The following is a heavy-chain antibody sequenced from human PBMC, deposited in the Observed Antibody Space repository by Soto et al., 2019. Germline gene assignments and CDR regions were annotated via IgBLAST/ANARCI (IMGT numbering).Heavy chain of an antibody. Sequence: PGGSLRLSCAASGFTFSSYGMHWVRQAPGKGLEWVAVIWYDGSNKYYADSVKGRFTISRDNSKNTLYLQMNSLRAEDTAVYYCARERGRPMGGEHYYYYGMDVWGQGTTVTVSS. J-gene: IGHJ6*02. CDR3: ARERGRPMGGEHYYYYGMDV. CDR2: IWYDGSNK. CDR1: GFTFSSYG. D-gene: IGHD3-10*01. V-gene: IGHV3-33*01.